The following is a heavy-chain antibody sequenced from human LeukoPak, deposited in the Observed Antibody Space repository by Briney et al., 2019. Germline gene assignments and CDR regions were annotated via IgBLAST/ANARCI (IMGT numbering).Heavy chain of an antibody. V-gene: IGHV3-23*01. CDR3: KADARASHLDH. J-gene: IGHJ4*02. CDR2: ITSSGSHT. D-gene: IGHD2-8*01. Sequence: QPGGSLRLSCEASGFTFSNYSMNWVRQAPGKGLEWVSAITSSGSHTFYADSVKGRFTISRDNSKNTLYFQMNFLRVEDTAVYCAKADARASHLDHWGQGTLVTVSS. CDR1: GFTFSNYS.